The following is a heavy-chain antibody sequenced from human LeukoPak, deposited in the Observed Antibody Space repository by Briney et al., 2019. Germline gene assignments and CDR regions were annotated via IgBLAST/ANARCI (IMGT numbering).Heavy chain of an antibody. CDR3: ARVYGRGGYFWFAP. Sequence: PSETLSLTCTVSGGSISSGSYYWSWIRQPAGKGLEWIGRIYTSGSTNYNPSLKSRVTISVDTSKNQFSLKLSSVTAADTAVYYGARVYGRGGYFWFAPGGKEPLVPVSS. J-gene: IGHJ5*02. V-gene: IGHV4-61*02. D-gene: IGHD6-19*01. CDR2: IYTSGST. CDR1: GGSISSGSYY.